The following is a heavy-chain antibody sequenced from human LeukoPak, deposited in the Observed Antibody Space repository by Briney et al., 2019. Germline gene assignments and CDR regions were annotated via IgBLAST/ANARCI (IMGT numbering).Heavy chain of an antibody. D-gene: IGHD6-19*01. CDR1: GFTFSGSP. CDR2: ISRDGSSH. J-gene: IGHJ6*03. Sequence: GGSLRLSCAASGFTFSGSPMHWVRQAPGKGLEWVAIISRDGSSHYYADSVKGRFTISRDNSENTVYLQMSSLRAEDTAIYYCARAQWRTYSYYYMDVWGKGTTVTVSS. CDR3: ARAQWRTYSYYYMDV. V-gene: IGHV3-30*07.